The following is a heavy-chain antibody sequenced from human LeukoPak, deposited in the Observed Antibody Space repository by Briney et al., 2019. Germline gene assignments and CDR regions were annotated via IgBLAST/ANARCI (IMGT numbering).Heavy chain of an antibody. D-gene: IGHD3-10*01. CDR3: ASQGGLLWFGELSGGMDV. CDR1: GFTFSSYA. CDR2: ISYDGSNK. J-gene: IGHJ6*02. V-gene: IGHV3-30-3*01. Sequence: GGSLRLSCAASGFTFSSYAMNWVRQAPGKGLEWVAFISYDGSNKYYADSVKGRFTISGDNSKNTLYLQMNSLRAEDTAVYYCASQGGLLWFGELSGGMDVWGQGTTVTVSS.